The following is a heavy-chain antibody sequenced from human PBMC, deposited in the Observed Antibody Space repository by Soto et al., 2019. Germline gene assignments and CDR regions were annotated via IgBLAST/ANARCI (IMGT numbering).Heavy chain of an antibody. J-gene: IGHJ6*01. Sequence: QVQLVQSGAEVKKPGSSVKVSCKASGGTFSSYAISWVRQAPGQGLEWMGGIIPIFGTANYAQKLRGRVRTTANESTSTAHMELTSLRSEDTAVYYCARVRLRFLESHGMGVWGQGPTVTVSS. CDR3: ARVRLRFLESHGMGV. CDR2: IIPIFGTA. V-gene: IGHV1-69*12. D-gene: IGHD3-3*01. CDR1: GGTFSSYA.